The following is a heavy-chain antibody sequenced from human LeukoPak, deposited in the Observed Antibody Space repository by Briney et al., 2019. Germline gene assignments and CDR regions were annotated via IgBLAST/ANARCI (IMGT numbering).Heavy chain of an antibody. Sequence: SETLSLTCAVYGGSFSGYYWSWIRQPPGKGLEWIGEINHSGSTNYNPSLKSRVTIAVDTSKNQFSLKLSSVTAADTAVYYCARASSGWGGGYYYYYGMDVWGQGTTVTVSS. CDR3: ARASSGWGGGYYYYYGMDV. D-gene: IGHD6-19*01. V-gene: IGHV4-34*01. J-gene: IGHJ6*02. CDR1: GGSFSGYY. CDR2: INHSGST.